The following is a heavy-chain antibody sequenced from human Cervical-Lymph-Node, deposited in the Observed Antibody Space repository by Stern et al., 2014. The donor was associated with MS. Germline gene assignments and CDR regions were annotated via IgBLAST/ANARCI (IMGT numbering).Heavy chain of an antibody. CDR1: GFTFSSYG. J-gene: IGHJ4*02. CDR2: IWYDGSNK. CDR3: ARGEAVAAPDY. Sequence: MQLVESGGGVVQPGRSLRLSCAASGFTFSSYGMHWVRQAPGKGLEWVAVIWYDGSNKYYADSVKGRFTISRDNSKNTLYLQMNSLRAEDTAVYYCARGEAVAAPDYWGQGTLVTVSS. V-gene: IGHV3-33*01. D-gene: IGHD6-19*01.